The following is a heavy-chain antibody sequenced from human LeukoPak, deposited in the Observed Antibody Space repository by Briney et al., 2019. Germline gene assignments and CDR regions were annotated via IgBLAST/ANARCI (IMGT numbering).Heavy chain of an antibody. CDR1: GFTFSSYS. D-gene: IGHD3-10*01. CDR2: ISSSSNYL. Sequence: PGGSLRLSCAASGFTFSSYSMSWVRQAPGKGLEWVSFISSSSNYLYYADSVKGRFTISRDNAKNSLYLQMNSLRAEDTAVYYCARDRGWYHFDLWGQGTLVTVSS. CDR3: ARDRGWYHFDL. V-gene: IGHV3-21*01. J-gene: IGHJ4*02.